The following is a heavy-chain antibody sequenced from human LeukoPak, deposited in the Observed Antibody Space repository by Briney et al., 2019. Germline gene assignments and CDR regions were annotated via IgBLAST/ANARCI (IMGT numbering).Heavy chain of an antibody. CDR3: AKVKASWWDLLFDY. V-gene: IGHV3-74*01. Sequence: GGSLRLSCAASGFTFSSYWMHWVRQAPGKGLVWVSRINSDGSSTSYADSVKGRFTISRDNAKNTLYLQMNSLRAEDTAVYYCAKVKASWWDLLFDYWGQGTLVTVSS. CDR1: GFTFSSYW. D-gene: IGHD1-26*01. CDR2: INSDGSST. J-gene: IGHJ4*02.